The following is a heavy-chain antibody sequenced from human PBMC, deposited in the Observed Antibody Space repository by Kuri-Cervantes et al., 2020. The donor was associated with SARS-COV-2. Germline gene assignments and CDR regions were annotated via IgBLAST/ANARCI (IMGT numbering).Heavy chain of an antibody. V-gene: IGHV4-59*12. CDR1: GGSSSSYY. CDR2: IYYGGST. Sequence: SVTLSRNCTVSGGSSSSYYWSWIRQPPGKGLEGIVYIYYGGSTNYNPSLKSRVTISVDTSKNQCSLKLSSVTAADTAVYYCARDRPWQGYFDLWGRGTLVTVSS. CDR3: ARDRPWQGYFDL. J-gene: IGHJ2*01.